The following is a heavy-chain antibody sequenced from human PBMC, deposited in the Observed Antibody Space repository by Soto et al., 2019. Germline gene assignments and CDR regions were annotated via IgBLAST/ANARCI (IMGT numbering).Heavy chain of an antibody. V-gene: IGHV3-23*01. J-gene: IGHJ4*02. CDR2: ISGSGGST. CDR3: AKVSGIAVVFDY. D-gene: IGHD6-19*01. CDR1: RFTFSSYA. Sequence: EVQLLESGGGLVQPGGSLRLSCAASRFTFSSYAMSWVRQAPGKGLEWVSAISGSGGSTYYADSVKGRFTISRDNSKNTLYLQMNSLRAEDTAVYYCAKVSGIAVVFDYWGQGTLVTVSS.